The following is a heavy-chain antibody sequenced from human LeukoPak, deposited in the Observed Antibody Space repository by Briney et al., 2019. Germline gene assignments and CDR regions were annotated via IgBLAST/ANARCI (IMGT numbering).Heavy chain of an antibody. CDR3: ARPQAYYFDY. CDR1: GFSFSSYA. V-gene: IGHV3-30*01. J-gene: IGHJ4*02. Sequence: GRSLRLSCAASGFSFSSYAIHWVRRAPGKGLEWVAAISYDGSKKYYADSVKGRFTISRDNSKNTLYLQMDSLRSEDTAVYYCARPQAYYFDYWGQGTLVTVSS. CDR2: ISYDGSKK.